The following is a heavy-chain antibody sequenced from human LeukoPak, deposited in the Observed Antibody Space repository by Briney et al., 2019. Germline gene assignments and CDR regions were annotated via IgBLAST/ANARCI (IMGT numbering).Heavy chain of an antibody. CDR3: ARLWFGDRFDY. CDR2: IYYSGST. CDR1: GGSISSSNW. D-gene: IGHD3-10*01. Sequence: SETLSLTCAVSGGSISSSNWWSWVRQPPGKGLEWIGSIYYSGSTYYNPSLKSRVTISVDTSKNQFSLKLSSVTAADTAVYYCARLWFGDRFDYWGQGTLVTVSS. J-gene: IGHJ4*02. V-gene: IGHV4-4*02.